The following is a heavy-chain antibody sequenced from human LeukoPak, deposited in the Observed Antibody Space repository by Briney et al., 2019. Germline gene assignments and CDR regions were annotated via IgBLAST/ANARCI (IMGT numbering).Heavy chain of an antibody. V-gene: IGHV4-4*02. CDR3: ARGVYSSGWYLAPPYYYYYMDV. CDR1: GDSISNTDW. J-gene: IGHJ6*03. Sequence: SETLSLTCAVSGDSISNTDWWWTWVRQSPGKGLEWIADIYPGGGDNYNPSLKSRVTISLDKSKNQFSLRMTSLTAADTAVYYCARGVYSSGWYLAPPYYYYYMDVWGKGTTVSVSS. CDR2: IYPGGGD. D-gene: IGHD6-19*01.